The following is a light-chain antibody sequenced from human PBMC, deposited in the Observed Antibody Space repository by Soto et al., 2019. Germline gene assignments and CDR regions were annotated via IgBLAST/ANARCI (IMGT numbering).Light chain of an antibody. J-gene: IGKJ1*01. Sequence: EIVMTQSPATLSVSPGGRATLSCRASQSVSSSYLAWYQQKPGQAPRLLIYGASSRATGIPDRFSGSGSGTDFTLTISRLEPEDFAVYYCQQYGSSPPWTFGQGSKVDIK. V-gene: IGKV3-20*01. CDR3: QQYGSSPPWT. CDR2: GAS. CDR1: QSVSSSY.